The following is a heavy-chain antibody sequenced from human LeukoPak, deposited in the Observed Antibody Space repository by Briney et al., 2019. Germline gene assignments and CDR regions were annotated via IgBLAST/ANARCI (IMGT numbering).Heavy chain of an antibody. J-gene: IGHJ4*02. Sequence: GGSLRLSCAASGFTFSDYYMSWLRRAPGQGLEWVSYISSSGSTIYYADSVKGRFTISRDNAKNSLYLQMNSLRAADTAVYYCARVTAARFPPDYWGQGTLVTVSS. CDR2: ISSSGSTI. V-gene: IGHV3-11*01. CDR1: GFTFSDYY. CDR3: ARVTAARFPPDY. D-gene: IGHD6-6*01.